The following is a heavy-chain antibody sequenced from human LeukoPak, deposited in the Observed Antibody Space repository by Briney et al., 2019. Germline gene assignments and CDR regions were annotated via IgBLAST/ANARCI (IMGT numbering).Heavy chain of an antibody. D-gene: IGHD6-13*01. CDR1: GFTVSDNY. V-gene: IGHV3-53*01. CDR3: ARDAPQVPAAGVLAS. J-gene: IGHJ5*02. CDR2: MYSRGDT. Sequence: GGSLRLSCAASGFTVSDNYMSWVRQAPGKGLEWVSVMYSRGDTYYANSVKGRFAFSRDISKNTLYLQMNGLRTEDTAMYYCARDAPQVPAAGVLASWGQGTLVTVSS.